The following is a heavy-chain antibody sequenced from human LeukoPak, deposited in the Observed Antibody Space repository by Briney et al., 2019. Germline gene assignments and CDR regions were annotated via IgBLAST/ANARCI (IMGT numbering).Heavy chain of an antibody. CDR3: VKDSPPRYSGSPPAY. J-gene: IGHJ4*02. CDR1: GFTFSSYW. V-gene: IGHV3-7*03. CDR2: INKDGGEK. Sequence: GGSPRLSCAASGFTFSSYWMSWVRQAPGKGLEWVANINKDGGEKYYVDSVKGRFTISRDNAKNSLYLQMNSLRADDTAVYYCVKDSPPRYSGSPPAYWGQGTLVTVSS. D-gene: IGHD1-26*01.